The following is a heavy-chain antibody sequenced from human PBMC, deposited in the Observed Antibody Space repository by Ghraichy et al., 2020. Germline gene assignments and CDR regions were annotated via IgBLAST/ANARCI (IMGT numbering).Heavy chain of an antibody. CDR1: GSTFSCYS. CDR3: ARPNHEYYDYWGGYYRN. Sequence: GESLNISCAASGSTFSCYSMSWVRQAPGKGLEWVSYISSSSSTIYYADSVKGRFTISRDNAKNSLHLQMNSLRDEDTAVYYCARPNHEYYDYWGGYYRNWGQGTLVTVSS. J-gene: IGHJ4*02. CDR2: ISSSSSTI. D-gene: IGHD3-3*01. V-gene: IGHV3-48*02.